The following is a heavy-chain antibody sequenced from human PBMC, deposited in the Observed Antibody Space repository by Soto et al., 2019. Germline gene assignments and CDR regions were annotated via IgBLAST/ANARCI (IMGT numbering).Heavy chain of an antibody. V-gene: IGHV4-59*01. CDR3: ARDTRDGDFFDY. Sequence: SETLSLTCTVSGGSISSYYWSWIRQPPGKGLEWIGYIYYSGSTNYNPSLKSRVTISVDTSKNQFSLELSSVTAADTAVYYCARDTRDGDFFDYWGQGTLVTVSS. CDR2: IYYSGST. D-gene: IGHD4-17*01. CDR1: GGSISSYY. J-gene: IGHJ4*02.